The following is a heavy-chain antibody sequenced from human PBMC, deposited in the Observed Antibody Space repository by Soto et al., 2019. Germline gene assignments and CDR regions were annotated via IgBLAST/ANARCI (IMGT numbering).Heavy chain of an antibody. CDR3: VREYGAREFDM. J-gene: IGHJ3*02. CDR1: GFILGSIA. Sequence: QVQLVESGGGVVQPGRSLRLSCATSGFILGSIAMHWVRQAPGKGLEWVAVISYDGSSASYADSVKGRFTISRDNSKNMLYLQMNSLRIEDTAVYFCVREYGAREFDMWGQGTMVTVSS. D-gene: IGHD3-10*01. V-gene: IGHV3-30*14. CDR2: ISYDGSSA.